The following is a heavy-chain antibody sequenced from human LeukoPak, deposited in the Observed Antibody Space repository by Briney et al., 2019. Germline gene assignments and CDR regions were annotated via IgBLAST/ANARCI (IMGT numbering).Heavy chain of an antibody. Sequence: GGSLRLSCTASGFTFSSYWMSWVRQAPGKGLEWVANIKQDGSEKYYVDSVKGRFTISRDNAKNSLYLQMNSLRAEDTAVYYCARRGNYDILTGSQGNWFDPWGQGTLVTVSS. CDR1: GFTFSSYW. J-gene: IGHJ5*02. D-gene: IGHD3-9*01. V-gene: IGHV3-7*01. CDR3: ARRGNYDILTGSQGNWFDP. CDR2: IKQDGSEK.